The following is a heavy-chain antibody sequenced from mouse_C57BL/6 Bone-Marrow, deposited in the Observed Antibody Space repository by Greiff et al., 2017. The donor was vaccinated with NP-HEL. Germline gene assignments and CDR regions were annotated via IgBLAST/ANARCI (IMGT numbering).Heavy chain of an antibody. V-gene: IGHV1-69*01. J-gene: IGHJ2*01. CDR2: IDPSDSYT. CDR1: GYTFTSYW. D-gene: IGHD2-4*01. Sequence: QVQLQQPGAELVMPGASVKLSCKASGYTFTSYWMHWVKQRPGQGLEWIGEIDPSDSYTNYNQKFKGKSTLTVDKSSSTAYMQLSSLTSDDSAVYYCARVPGIYYDYDYFDYWGQGTTLTVSS. CDR3: ARVPGIYYDYDYFDY.